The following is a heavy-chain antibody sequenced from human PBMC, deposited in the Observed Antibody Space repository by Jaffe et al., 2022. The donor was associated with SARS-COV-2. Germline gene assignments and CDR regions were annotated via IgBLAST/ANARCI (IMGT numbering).Heavy chain of an antibody. CDR3: ARGSVVGFGAPWSFDF. V-gene: IGHV4-34*01. CDR2: ISHSGST. Sequence: QVQLQQWGAGLLKPSETLSLTCAVYGGPFSGYYWSWIRQPPGKGLEWIGEISHSGSTNYNPSLKSRVAMSIDTSKNQFSLNLSSVTVADTAVYYCARGSVVGFGAPWSFDFWGRGTLVTVSS. CDR1: GGPFSGYY. J-gene: IGHJ2*01. D-gene: IGHD2-15*01.